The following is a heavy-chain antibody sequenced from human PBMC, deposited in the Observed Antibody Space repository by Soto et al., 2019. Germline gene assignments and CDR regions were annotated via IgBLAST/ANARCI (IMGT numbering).Heavy chain of an antibody. D-gene: IGHD3-3*01. J-gene: IGHJ6*02. CDR2: IYYSGST. CDR1: GGSISSGGYY. CDR3: AKDRGDFWSGSPLGYGLDV. V-gene: IGHV4-31*03. Sequence: SETLSLTCTVSGGSISSGGYYWSWIRQHPGKGLEWIGYIYYSGSTYYNPSLKSRVTISVDTSKNQFSLKLSSVTAADTAVYYCAKDRGDFWSGSPLGYGLDVWGQGTTVTVSS.